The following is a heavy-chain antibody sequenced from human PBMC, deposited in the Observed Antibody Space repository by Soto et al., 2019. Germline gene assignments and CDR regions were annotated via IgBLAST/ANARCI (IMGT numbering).Heavy chain of an antibody. CDR2: SSSNGDST. J-gene: IGHJ4*02. Sequence: GGSLRLSCSVSGFTIITYAMHWVRQAPGKGLEYVASSSSNGDSTYYADSVKGRFTISRDNSKNTLYLQMSSLRADDTALYYCVKDRYVDYWGQGILVTV. V-gene: IGHV3-64D*06. CDR1: GFTIITYA. D-gene: IGHD2-2*01. CDR3: VKDRYVDY.